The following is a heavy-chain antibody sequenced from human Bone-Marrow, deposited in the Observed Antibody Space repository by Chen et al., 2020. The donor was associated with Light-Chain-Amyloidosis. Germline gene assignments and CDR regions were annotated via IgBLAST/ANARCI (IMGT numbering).Heavy chain of an antibody. Sequence: EVQLEQSGPEVKKPGESLKISCKGSGYTFPNYWIGWVRQMPGKGLEWMGVIYPDDSDARYSPSFGGQVTISAGKSITTAYLQWRSLKASDTAMYYCARRRDGYNFDDWGQGTLVTVSS. CDR1: GYTFPNYW. CDR2: IYPDDSDA. V-gene: IGHV5-51*01. J-gene: IGHJ4*02. CDR3: ARRRDGYNFDD. D-gene: IGHD5-12*01.